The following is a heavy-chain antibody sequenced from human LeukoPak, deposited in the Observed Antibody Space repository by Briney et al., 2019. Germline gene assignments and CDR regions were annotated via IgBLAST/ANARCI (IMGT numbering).Heavy chain of an antibody. CDR1: GFTFSSYD. V-gene: IGHV3-21*01. CDR2: ISSRSTYI. D-gene: IGHD5-18*01. CDR3: AREPTAMIL. Sequence: GGSLRLSCAASGFTFSSYDLSWVRQTPGKGLEWVSSISSRSTYIYYADSVKGRFTISRDNAKNSLYLQMNSLRAEDTAVYYCAREPTAMILWGQGTLVTVSS. J-gene: IGHJ4*02.